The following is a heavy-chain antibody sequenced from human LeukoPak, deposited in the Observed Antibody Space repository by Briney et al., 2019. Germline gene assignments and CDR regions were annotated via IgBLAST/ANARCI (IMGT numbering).Heavy chain of an antibody. CDR2: IIPIFGTA. CDR3: ARAVRYASGPLTDLLPYYFDS. J-gene: IGHJ4*02. CDR1: GGTFTSYA. Sequence: SVKVSCKASGGTFTSYAISWVRQAPGPRLKWMGGIIPIFGTANYAQKFQGRVTITADKSTTTAYMELSSLTSEDMAVFYCARAVRYASGPLTDLLPYYFDSWGQGTLVTVSS. D-gene: IGHD6-19*01. V-gene: IGHV1-69*06.